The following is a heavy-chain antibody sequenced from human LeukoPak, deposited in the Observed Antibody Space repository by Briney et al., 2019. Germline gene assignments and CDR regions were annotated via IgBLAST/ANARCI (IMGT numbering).Heavy chain of an antibody. V-gene: IGHV4-39*07. CDR3: ARVKNYYDSSGPYYYYYMDV. CDR2: IYYSGST. Sequence: SETLSLTCTVSGGSISSSSYYWGWIRQPPGKGLEWIGSIYYSGSTYYNPSLKSRVTISVDTSKNQFSLKLSSVTAADTAVYYCARVKNYYDSSGPYYYYYMDVWGKGTTVTVSS. J-gene: IGHJ6*03. D-gene: IGHD3-22*01. CDR1: GGSISSSSYY.